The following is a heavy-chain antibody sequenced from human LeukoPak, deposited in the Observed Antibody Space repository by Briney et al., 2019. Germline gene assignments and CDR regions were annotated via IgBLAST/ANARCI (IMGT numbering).Heavy chain of an antibody. D-gene: IGHD2-21*02. V-gene: IGHV3-33*01. Sequence: GGSLRLSCAASGFTFNNYGMRWVRQAPGKGLEWVAVIWYDGSNKYYADSVKGRFTISRDNSKNTLYLQMNSLRAEDTAVYYCARGCAGDCYYAFDIWGQGTLVTISS. CDR1: GFTFNNYG. J-gene: IGHJ3*02. CDR2: IWYDGSNK. CDR3: ARGCAGDCYYAFDI.